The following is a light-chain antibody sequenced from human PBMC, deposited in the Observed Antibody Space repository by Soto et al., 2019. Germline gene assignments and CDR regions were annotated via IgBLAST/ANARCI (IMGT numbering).Light chain of an antibody. CDR1: QSVLDSSNNKNY. J-gene: IGKJ5*01. CDR2: WAS. CDR3: QQYFTTPIT. Sequence: DIVMTQSPDSLAVSLGERATINCKFSQSVLDSSNNKNYIAWYQQKPGQPPKLLIYWASTRESGVPYRFSGSGSGTDFTLTISTLQAEDVAIYHCQQYFTTPITFGQGTRLE. V-gene: IGKV4-1*01.